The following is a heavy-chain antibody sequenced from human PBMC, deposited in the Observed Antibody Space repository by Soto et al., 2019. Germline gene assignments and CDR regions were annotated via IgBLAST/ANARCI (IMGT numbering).Heavy chain of an antibody. J-gene: IGHJ4*02. CDR3: AKVQSPWYQLPNYYFDY. Sequence: GGSLRLSCAASGFTFSSYAMSWVRQAPGKGLEWVSAISGSGGSTYYADSVKGRFTISRDNSKNTLYLQMNSLRAEDTAVYYCAKVQSPWYQLPNYYFDYWGQGTLVTVSS. V-gene: IGHV3-23*01. D-gene: IGHD2-2*01. CDR1: GFTFSSYA. CDR2: ISGSGGST.